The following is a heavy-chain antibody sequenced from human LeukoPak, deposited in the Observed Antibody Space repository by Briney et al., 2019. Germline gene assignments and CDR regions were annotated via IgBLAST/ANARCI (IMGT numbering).Heavy chain of an antibody. Sequence: GGSLRLSCAASGFTFTSFAMSWVRQAPGKGLEWVSTISRSGVATYYANSVKGRFTISRDSSKNTVYVQMNSLRAEDTAIYYCAKHSHDGSAPYYEVQLDYWGQGTLVTVSS. CDR2: ISRSGVAT. CDR3: AKHSHDGSAPYYEVQLDY. CDR1: GFTFTSFA. D-gene: IGHD3-3*01. V-gene: IGHV3-23*01. J-gene: IGHJ4*02.